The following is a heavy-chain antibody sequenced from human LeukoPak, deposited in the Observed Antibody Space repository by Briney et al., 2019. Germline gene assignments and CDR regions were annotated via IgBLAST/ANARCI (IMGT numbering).Heavy chain of an antibody. D-gene: IGHD2-21*02. Sequence: SETLSLTCTVSGGSISSGNYYWNWIRQPAGKGLEWIGHIYTSGSTDYNPSLKSRVTISVDTSKNQFSLKLSSVTAADMAVYYCARARPGWGGGDCYFDYWGQGTLVTVSS. CDR2: IYTSGST. J-gene: IGHJ4*02. V-gene: IGHV4-61*09. CDR1: GGSISSGNYY. CDR3: ARARPGWGGGDCYFDY.